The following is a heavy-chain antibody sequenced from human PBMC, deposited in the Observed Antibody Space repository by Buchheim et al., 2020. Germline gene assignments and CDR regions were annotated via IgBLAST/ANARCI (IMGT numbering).Heavy chain of an antibody. V-gene: IGHV3-30*18. J-gene: IGHJ4*02. D-gene: IGHD1-1*01. CDR2: TSYDGRNK. CDR3: AKDSVPWNGVWDYFEN. CDR1: GFTFSNHG. Sequence: QAQLVESGGGVVQSGRSLRLSCAASGFTFSNHGMHWARQAPGKGPQWVAVTSYDGRNKYYADSVKGRFTISRDNSKNTLYLQMNSLRDEDTALYYCAKDSVPWNGVWDYFENWGQGTL.